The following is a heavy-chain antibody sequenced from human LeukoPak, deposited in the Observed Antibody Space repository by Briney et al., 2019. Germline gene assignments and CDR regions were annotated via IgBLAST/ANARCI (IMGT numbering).Heavy chain of an antibody. CDR1: GFTFSSYG. CDR2: ISYDGSNK. Sequence: GGSLRLSCAASGFTFSSYGMHWVRQAPGKGLEWVAVISYDGSNKYYADSVKGRLTISRDNSKNTLYLQMNSLRAEDTAVYYCAKDSPYYDTFDPWGQGTLVTVSS. CDR3: AKDSPYYDTFDP. V-gene: IGHV3-30*18. D-gene: IGHD3-9*01. J-gene: IGHJ5*02.